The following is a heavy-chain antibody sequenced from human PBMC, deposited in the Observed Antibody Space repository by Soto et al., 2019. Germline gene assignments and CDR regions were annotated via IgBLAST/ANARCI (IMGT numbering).Heavy chain of an antibody. J-gene: IGHJ4*02. Sequence: GGSLRLSCEASGFSFSRYCMHWVRQAPGMGLEWVAVISWDGLAQYYADSVKGRFTISRDNSQSTLYLQMNSLRTEDTAIYYCAKETIQVGGPNYFDYWGQGALVTVSS. CDR3: AKETIQVGGPNYFDY. D-gene: IGHD1-1*01. CDR2: ISWDGLAQ. CDR1: GFSFSRYC. V-gene: IGHV3-30*18.